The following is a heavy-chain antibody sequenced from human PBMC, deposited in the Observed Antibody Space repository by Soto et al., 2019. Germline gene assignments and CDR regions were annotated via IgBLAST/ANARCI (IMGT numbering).Heavy chain of an antibody. J-gene: IGHJ4*02. CDR3: ASRHPSYSYESSGCYDV. CDR1: GGTFSSYA. V-gene: IGHV1-69*13. Sequence: GASVKVSCKASGGTFSSYAISWVRQAPGQGLEWMGGIIPIFGTANYAQKFQGRVTITADESTSTAYMELSSLRSEDTAVYYCASRHPSYSYESSGCYDVWGQGTLVTVSS. CDR2: IIPIFGTA. D-gene: IGHD3-22*01.